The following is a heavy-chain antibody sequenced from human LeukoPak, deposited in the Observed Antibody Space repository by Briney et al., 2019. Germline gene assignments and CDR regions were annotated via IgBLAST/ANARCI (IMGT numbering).Heavy chain of an antibody. CDR2: INTDSSDI. J-gene: IGHJ4*02. D-gene: IGHD2-2*01. V-gene: IGHV3-21*05. CDR3: ARDTFQPGLIDS. CDR1: GFTFSRYA. Sequence: PGGSLRLSCAASGFTFSRYAMNWGRQAPGKGLQLASYINTDSSDIHYADSVKGRFTISRDNARNTLYLQLSSLRAEDSAVYYCARDTFQPGLIDSWGQGTLVTVSS.